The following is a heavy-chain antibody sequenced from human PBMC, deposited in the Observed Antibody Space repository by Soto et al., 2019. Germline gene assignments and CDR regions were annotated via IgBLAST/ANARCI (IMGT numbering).Heavy chain of an antibody. Sequence: QVQLQESGPGLVKPSGTLSLTCAVSGVSISAGNVWSWVRQPPGKGLEWIGEIFADGNTNYNPSLKSRVLISVDKSQNHFSLNLTSVTAADTAVYYCARVVSGNKEWFDDWGQGTQVTVSS. J-gene: IGHJ5*02. D-gene: IGHD3-10*01. CDR1: GVSISAGNV. V-gene: IGHV4-4*02. CDR2: IFADGNT. CDR3: ARVVSGNKEWFDD.